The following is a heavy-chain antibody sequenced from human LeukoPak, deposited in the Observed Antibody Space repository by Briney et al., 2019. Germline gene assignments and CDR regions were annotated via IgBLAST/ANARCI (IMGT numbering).Heavy chain of an antibody. Sequence: SETLSGTCTGSGGSMSGYYWSWIRQPPWKGLEWIGYIYYSGSTNYNPSLKSRVTISVDTSKNQFSLKLSSVTAADTAVYYCARSGYCSGGSCYPEYFQHWGQGTLVTVSS. J-gene: IGHJ1*01. CDR2: IYYSGST. V-gene: IGHV4-59*01. CDR3: ARSGYCSGGSCYPEYFQH. D-gene: IGHD2-15*01. CDR1: GGSMSGYY.